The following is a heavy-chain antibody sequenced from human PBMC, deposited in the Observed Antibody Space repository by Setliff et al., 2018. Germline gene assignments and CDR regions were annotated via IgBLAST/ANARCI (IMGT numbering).Heavy chain of an antibody. D-gene: IGHD3-22*01. CDR2: INPSSGRT. CDR3: ARDVFPYHYEGAFDI. Sequence: ASVKVSCKASGYTFTSHYMHWVRQAPGLGLEWRGTINPSSGRTSYAQKFQGRVTMTRDTSTGTVYMDMSSLRSEDTAVYYCARDVFPYHYEGAFDIWGQGTMVTVSS. J-gene: IGHJ3*02. CDR1: GYTFTSHY. V-gene: IGHV1-46*01.